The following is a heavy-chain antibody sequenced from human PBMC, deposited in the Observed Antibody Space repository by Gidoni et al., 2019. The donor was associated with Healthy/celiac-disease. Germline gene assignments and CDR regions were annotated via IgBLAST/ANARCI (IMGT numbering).Heavy chain of an antibody. Sequence: EVQLVESGGGLVKPGGSLRLSCAASGFTFSSYSMNWVRQAPGKGLEWVSSISSSSSYIYYADSVKGRFTISRDNAKNSLYLQMNSLRAEDTAVYYCARVTDPWGSGPYFDYWGQGTLVTVSS. D-gene: IGHD3-16*01. CDR1: GFTFSSYS. J-gene: IGHJ4*02. CDR2: ISSSSSYI. V-gene: IGHV3-21*01. CDR3: ARVTDPWGSGPYFDY.